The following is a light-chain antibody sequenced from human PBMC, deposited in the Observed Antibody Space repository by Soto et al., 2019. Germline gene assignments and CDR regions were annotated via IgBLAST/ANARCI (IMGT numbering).Light chain of an antibody. J-gene: IGLJ1*01. CDR2: DVS. V-gene: IGLV2-14*01. CDR3: SSYTSSSTYV. CDR1: SSDVGGYNY. Sequence: QSVLNQPASVSGSPGQSITISCNGTSSDVGGYNYVSWYQQHPGKAPKLMIYDVSNRPSGVSNRFSGSKSGNTASLTISWLQAEDEADYYCSSYTSSSTYVFGSGTKVTVL.